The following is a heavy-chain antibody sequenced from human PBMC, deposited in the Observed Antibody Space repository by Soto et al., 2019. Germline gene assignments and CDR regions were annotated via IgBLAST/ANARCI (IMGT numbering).Heavy chain of an antibody. CDR1: GGSVGSGAYY. D-gene: IGHD5-12*01. V-gene: IGHV4-61*08. CDR2: IPYCGDT. J-gene: IGHJ3*01. Sequence: QVLLQEPGPGQVRPSETLSLTCIVSGGSVGSGAYYWSWIRQPPGSALEWIGYIPYCGDTNYNSSLKRRVTISVDWARNRFCLKLRSVTAADTAFYYCARHDYADRTFDLWGQGRKVTVSS. CDR3: ARHDYADRTFDL.